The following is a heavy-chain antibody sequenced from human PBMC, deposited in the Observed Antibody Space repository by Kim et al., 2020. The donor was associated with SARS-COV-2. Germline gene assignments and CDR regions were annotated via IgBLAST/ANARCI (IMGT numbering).Heavy chain of an antibody. CDR2: INHSGST. CDR3: ARGLFFSALRITMVRGVIDGMDV. D-gene: IGHD3-10*01. V-gene: IGHV4-34*01. CDR1: GGSFSGYY. Sequence: SETLSLTCAVYGGSFSGYYWSWIRQPPGKGLEWIGEINHSGSTNYNPSLKSRVTISVDTSKNQFSLKLSSVTAADTAVYYCARGLFFSALRITMVRGVIDGMDVWGQGPTVTVSS. J-gene: IGHJ6*02.